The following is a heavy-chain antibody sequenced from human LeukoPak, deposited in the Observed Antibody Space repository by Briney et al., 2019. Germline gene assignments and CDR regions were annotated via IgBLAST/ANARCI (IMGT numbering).Heavy chain of an antibody. Sequence: GGSLRLSCAVSGFTFSSYWMSWVRQAPGKGLEWVANIKQDGSEKYYVDSVKGRFTISRDNAKNSLYLQMNSLRAEDTAVYYCASLGSGYYTTHFDYWGQGTLVTVSS. V-gene: IGHV3-7*01. J-gene: IGHJ4*02. CDR2: IKQDGSEK. CDR3: ASLGSGYYTTHFDY. CDR1: GFTFSSYW. D-gene: IGHD3-3*01.